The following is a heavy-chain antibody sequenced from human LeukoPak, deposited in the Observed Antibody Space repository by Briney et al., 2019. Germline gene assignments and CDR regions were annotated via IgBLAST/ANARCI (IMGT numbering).Heavy chain of an antibody. V-gene: IGHV3-74*03. Sequence: PGGSLRLSCTASGFTFSTYWINWVRQSPGKGLVWVALINGDGSTTTHADSAKGRFTISRDNAKNTAYLQMNSLRDEDTAVYFCARDYAGSPDYWGQGTLVTDSA. D-gene: IGHD3-10*01. J-gene: IGHJ4*02. CDR3: ARDYAGSPDY. CDR1: GFTFSTYW. CDR2: INGDGSTT.